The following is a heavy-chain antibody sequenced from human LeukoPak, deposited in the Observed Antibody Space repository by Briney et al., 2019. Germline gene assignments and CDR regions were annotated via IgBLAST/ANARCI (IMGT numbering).Heavy chain of an antibody. Sequence: GGSLRLSCTASGFTFNNYAMHWVRQAPGKGLEWVAVTSYDGRGEYYADSVKGRFTITRDNSKNTLYVQMNSLGAEDTAVYYCARSGDTNRNWFDPWGQGTLVTVSS. CDR3: ARSGDTNRNWFDP. J-gene: IGHJ5*02. CDR1: GFTFNNYA. V-gene: IGHV3-30*04. D-gene: IGHD7-27*01. CDR2: TSYDGRGE.